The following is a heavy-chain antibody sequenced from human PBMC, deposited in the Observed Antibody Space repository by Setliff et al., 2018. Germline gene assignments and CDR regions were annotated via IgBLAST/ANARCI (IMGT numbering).Heavy chain of an antibody. D-gene: IGHD2-21*01. V-gene: IGHV4-61*02. CDR1: GGSITSGSYY. CDR3: ARYIPSAGCFDP. CDR2: LHTSGTT. J-gene: IGHJ5*02. Sequence: SETLSLTCAVSGGSITSGSYYWSWIRQPAGEGLEWIGRLHTSGTTVYNPSLKGRVTISADTSTNHFSLKLTSVTAADTAVYYCARYIPSAGCFDPWGQGALVTVSS.